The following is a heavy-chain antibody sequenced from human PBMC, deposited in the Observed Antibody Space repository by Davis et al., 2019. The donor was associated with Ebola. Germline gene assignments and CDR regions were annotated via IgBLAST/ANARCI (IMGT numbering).Heavy chain of an antibody. J-gene: IGHJ6*03. CDR2: INAGNGNT. CDR3: ARGGVVDIVVVPAAEILSRYYMDV. Sequence: ASVPVTRKASGYTFTSYAMHWVRQAPGQRLEWMGWINAGNGNTKYSHNFQGRVTITRDTSAHTAYMERSSLRSEETAVYYCARGGVVDIVVVPAAEILSRYYMDVWGKGTTVTVSS. CDR1: GYTFTSYA. V-gene: IGHV1-3*01. D-gene: IGHD2-2*03.